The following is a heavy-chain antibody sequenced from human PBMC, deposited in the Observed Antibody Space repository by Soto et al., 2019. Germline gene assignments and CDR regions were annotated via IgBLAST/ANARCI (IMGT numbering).Heavy chain of an antibody. CDR1: GGTFSGYY. V-gene: IGHV4-34*01. CDR3: ARGMGVVPAAMAGRYYGMDV. J-gene: IGHJ6*02. D-gene: IGHD2-2*01. CDR2: INHSGST. Sequence: PSETLSLTCAVCGGTFSGYYWTWIRQPPGKGLEWIGEINHSGSTNYNPSLKSRLTISVDTSKNQFSLKLISVTAADTAVYYCARGMGVVPAAMAGRYYGMDVWGQGTTVTVSS.